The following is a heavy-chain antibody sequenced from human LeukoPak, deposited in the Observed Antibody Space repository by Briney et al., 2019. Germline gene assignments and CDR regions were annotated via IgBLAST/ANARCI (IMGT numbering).Heavy chain of an antibody. CDR3: ARDYYSSSTRYFDY. D-gene: IGHD6-6*01. Sequence: SVKVSCKASGGTFSSYAISWVRQAPGQGLEWMGGIIPIFGTANYAQKFQGRVTITADESTSTAYMEMSSLRSEDTAVYYCARDYYSSSTRYFDYWGQGTLVTVSS. CDR1: GGTFSSYA. J-gene: IGHJ4*02. CDR2: IIPIFGTA. V-gene: IGHV1-69*13.